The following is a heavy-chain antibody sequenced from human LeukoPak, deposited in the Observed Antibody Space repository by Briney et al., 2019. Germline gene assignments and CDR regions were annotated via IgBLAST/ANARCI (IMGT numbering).Heavy chain of an antibody. Sequence: SETLSLTCAVYGVSFSGYYWSWIRQPPGKGLEWIGEINHSGSTNYNPSLKSRVTISVDTSKNQFSLKLSSVTAADTAVYYCASSSSSSWFDPWGQGTLVTVSS. CDR1: GVSFSGYY. J-gene: IGHJ5*02. V-gene: IGHV4-34*01. D-gene: IGHD6-13*01. CDR2: INHSGST. CDR3: ASSSSSSWFDP.